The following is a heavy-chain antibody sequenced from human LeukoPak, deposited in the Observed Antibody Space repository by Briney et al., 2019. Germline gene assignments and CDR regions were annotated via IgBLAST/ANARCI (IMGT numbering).Heavy chain of an antibody. J-gene: IGHJ3*02. CDR2: ISAGGYST. V-gene: IGHV3-23*01. CDR3: AKDVEGGTFDI. D-gene: IGHD3-16*01. CDR1: GVTFSSYA. Sequence: PGGSLRLSCAASGVTFSSYAMTWVRQAPGKGLEWVSTISAGGYSTNDADSVKGRFTISRDNSKNTLYLQMNRLRVEDTAVYYCAKDVEGGTFDIWGQGTTVTVSS.